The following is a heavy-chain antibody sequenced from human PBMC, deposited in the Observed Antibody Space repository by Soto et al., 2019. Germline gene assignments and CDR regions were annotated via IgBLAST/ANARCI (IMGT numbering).Heavy chain of an antibody. J-gene: IGHJ4*02. CDR3: TRGLGTAVVGDS. V-gene: IGHV5-51*01. CDR1: GYTFTTYW. D-gene: IGHD5-18*01. Sequence: GESLKISCKGSGYTFTTYWIGWVRQMPGKGLEWMGIISPGDSDTTYSPSFQGQVTMSADKSTSTAYLQWSSLKASDTAMYYCTRGLGTAVVGDSWGQGTLV. CDR2: ISPGDSDT.